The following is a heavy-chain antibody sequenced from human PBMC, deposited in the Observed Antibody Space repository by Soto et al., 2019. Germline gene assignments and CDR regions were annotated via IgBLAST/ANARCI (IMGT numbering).Heavy chain of an antibody. CDR2: TYYRSKWYN. Sequence: SQXLSLTCAISGDSVSSNSAAWNRIRQSPSRGLEWLGRTYYRSKWYNDYAVSVKSRITINPDTSKNQFSLQLNSVTPEDTAVYYCARAMGIAPPFDIWGQGTMVTVSS. D-gene: IGHD6-13*01. V-gene: IGHV6-1*01. CDR3: ARAMGIAPPFDI. CDR1: GDSVSSNSAA. J-gene: IGHJ3*02.